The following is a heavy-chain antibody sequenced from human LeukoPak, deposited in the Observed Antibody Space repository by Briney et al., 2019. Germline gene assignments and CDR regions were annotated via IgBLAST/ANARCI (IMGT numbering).Heavy chain of an antibody. CDR2: IYYSGST. V-gene: IGHV4-39*07. D-gene: IGHD2-21*02. Sequence: SETLSLTCTVSGGSISSSSYYWGWIRQPPGKGLEWIGSIYYSGSTYYNPSLKSRVTISVDTSKNQFSLKLSSVTAADTAVYYCARGPYPVIAYCGGDCYPGWFDPWGQGTLVTVSS. J-gene: IGHJ5*02. CDR1: GGSISSSSYY. CDR3: ARGPYPVIAYCGGDCYPGWFDP.